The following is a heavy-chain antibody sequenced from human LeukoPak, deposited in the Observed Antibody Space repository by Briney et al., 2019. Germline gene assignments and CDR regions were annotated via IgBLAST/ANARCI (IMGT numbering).Heavy chain of an antibody. V-gene: IGHV4-30-2*01. J-gene: IGHJ4*02. Sequence: SETLSLTCAVSGGSISSGGYSWSWIRQPPGKGLEWIGYIYHSGSTYYNPSLKSRVTISVDRSKNQFSLKLSSVTAADTAVYYCARPSRGTDSWGQGTLVTVSS. D-gene: IGHD3-10*01. CDR3: ARPSRGTDS. CDR1: GGSISSGGYS. CDR2: IYHSGST.